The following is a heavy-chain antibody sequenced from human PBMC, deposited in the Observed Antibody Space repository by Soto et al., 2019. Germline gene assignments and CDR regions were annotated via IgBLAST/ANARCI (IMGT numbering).Heavy chain of an antibody. CDR2: SSNSGTFT. CDR3: ARSGDNYNRLDY. V-gene: IGHV3-11*06. Sequence: QVQLVESGGGLVKPGGSLRLSCEGSGFTFSDYYMSWIRQAPGKGLEWISYSSNSGTFTKYADSVKGRFSISRDNTKNLLYLQMNSLRADDTAVYYCARSGDNYNRLDYWGQGTPVTVSS. D-gene: IGHD1-1*01. CDR1: GFTFSDYY. J-gene: IGHJ4*02.